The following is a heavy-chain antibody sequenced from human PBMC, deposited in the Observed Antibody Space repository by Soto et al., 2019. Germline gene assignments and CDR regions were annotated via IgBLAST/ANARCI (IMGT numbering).Heavy chain of an antibody. Sequence: ASVKVSCKISGHTLTELSIHWVRQAPGKGLEWMGGFDPEGGEAIYAQKWHGRVTATEDTVTGTAYMELRGLTSDDTAVYYCARDWTSPSCVSSSCPRGGWFDPWGQGTLVTVSS. J-gene: IGHJ5*02. V-gene: IGHV1-24*01. D-gene: IGHD2-15*01. CDR3: ARDWTSPSCVSSSCPRGGWFDP. CDR2: FDPEGGEA. CDR1: GHTLTELS.